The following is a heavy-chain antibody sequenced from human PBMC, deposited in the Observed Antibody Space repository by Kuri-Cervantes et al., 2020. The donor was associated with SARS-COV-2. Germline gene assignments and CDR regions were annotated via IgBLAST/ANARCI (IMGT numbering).Heavy chain of an antibody. CDR3: ARRYGGHFHAVAAPGPYYFDY. CDR1: GGTFSSYA. Sequence: SVKVSCKASGGTFSSYAISWVRQAPGQGLEWMGRIIPILGTANYAQKFQGRVTITADKSTSTAYMELSSLRSEDTAVYYCARRYGGHFHAVAAPGPYYFDYWGQGTLVTVSS. D-gene: IGHD6-19*01. V-gene: IGHV1-69*04. CDR2: IIPILGTA. J-gene: IGHJ4*02.